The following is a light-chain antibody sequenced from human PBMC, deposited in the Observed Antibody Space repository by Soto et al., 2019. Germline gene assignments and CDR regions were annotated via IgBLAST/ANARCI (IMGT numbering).Light chain of an antibody. V-gene: IGKV1-5*03. J-gene: IGKJ2*01. CDR1: QSISGW. CDR2: KAS. Sequence: DIQMTQSPSTLSASVGDRVTITCRASQSISGWLAWYQPKAGKAPKLLIYKASTLESAVPSRFSGSGSGTEFTLTISSLQPDDSATYYCQQYNSYPYTFGQGTKLEIK. CDR3: QQYNSYPYT.